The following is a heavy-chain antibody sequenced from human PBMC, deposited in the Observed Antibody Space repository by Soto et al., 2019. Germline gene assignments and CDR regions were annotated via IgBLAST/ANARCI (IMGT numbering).Heavy chain of an antibody. Sequence: QVQLVQSGAEVKKPGSSVKVSCKVSGGIFSSYGISWVRQAPGQGLERVGGIIPIFGTANYAQKFQGRVTVTADESTSTAFMELSSLRSEDTAVYYCARNSLPAAIDYFDLWGQGTLVTVSS. V-gene: IGHV1-69*01. J-gene: IGHJ4*02. CDR2: IIPIFGTA. CDR1: GGIFSSYG. D-gene: IGHD2-2*01. CDR3: ARNSLPAAIDYFDL.